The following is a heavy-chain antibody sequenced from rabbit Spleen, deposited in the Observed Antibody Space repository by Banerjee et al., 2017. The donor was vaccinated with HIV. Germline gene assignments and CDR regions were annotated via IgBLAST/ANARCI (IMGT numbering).Heavy chain of an antibody. CDR2: IYPAFGIT. Sequence: QSLEESGEDLVKPGASLTLTCTASGFTVSSSYWICWVRQAPGKGLELIGDIYPAFGITNYANWVKGRFTISSDNAQNTVDLQINSLTAADTATYFCARNYVNAFDPWGQGTLVTVS. CDR1: GFTVSSSYW. D-gene: IGHD1-1*01. CDR3: ARNYVNAFDP. V-gene: IGHV1S40*01. J-gene: IGHJ2*01.